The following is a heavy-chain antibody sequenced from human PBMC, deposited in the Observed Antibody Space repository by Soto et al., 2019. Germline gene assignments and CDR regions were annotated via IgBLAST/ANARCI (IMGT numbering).Heavy chain of an antibody. CDR3: ARPKGTYSSGYYYFDF. Sequence: QVKLEQSGAEVKQPESSVRVSCKTSGGTFSTYAINWVRQAPGQGLEWMGAIIPLFGTADYSQKFQGRVTITADESTSTAYMELSSLRSDDTAVYFCARPKGTYSSGYYYFDFWGQGTLVTVSS. J-gene: IGHJ4*02. V-gene: IGHV1-69*01. CDR1: GGTFSTYA. CDR2: IIPLFGTA. D-gene: IGHD6-19*01.